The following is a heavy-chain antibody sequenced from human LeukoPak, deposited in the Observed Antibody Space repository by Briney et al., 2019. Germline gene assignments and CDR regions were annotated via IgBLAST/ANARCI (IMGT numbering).Heavy chain of an antibody. Sequence: SETLSLTCTVSGGSISSSSYYWGWIRQPPGKGLEWIGSIYYSGSTYYNPSLKSRVTVSVDTSKNQFSLKLSSVTAADTAVYYCARDWRRGGTQLWFNYYYYYMDVWGKGTTVTVSS. D-gene: IGHD5-18*01. CDR2: IYYSGST. CDR3: ARDWRRGGTQLWFNYYYYYMDV. V-gene: IGHV4-39*07. J-gene: IGHJ6*03. CDR1: GGSISSSSYY.